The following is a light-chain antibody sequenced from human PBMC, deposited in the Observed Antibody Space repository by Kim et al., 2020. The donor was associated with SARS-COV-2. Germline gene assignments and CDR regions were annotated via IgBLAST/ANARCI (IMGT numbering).Light chain of an antibody. CDR1: SLRSYY. CDR3: NSRDSSGNHPGV. V-gene: IGLV3-19*01. CDR2: GKN. J-gene: IGLJ3*02. Sequence: SSELTQDPAVSVALGQTVRITCQGDSLRSYYASWYQQKPGQAPVLVIYGKNNRPSGIPDRFSGSSSGNTASLTITGAQAEYEADYYCNSRDSSGNHPGVFGGGTQLTVL.